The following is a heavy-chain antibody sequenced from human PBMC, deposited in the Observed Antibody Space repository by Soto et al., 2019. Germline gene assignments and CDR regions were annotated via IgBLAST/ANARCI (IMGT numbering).Heavy chain of an antibody. CDR3: ARDLAKGGGSAGFNY. CDR2: INPKSGGT. Sequence: ASVKVSCKASGYTFTVYYMHWVRQAPGQGLEWMGWINPKSGGTMYPQKFQGRVTMTWDTSISTAYMALTRLRSDDTAVYYCARDLAKGGGSAGFNYSEQGPLITVSS. V-gene: IGHV1-2*02. CDR1: GYTFTVYY. J-gene: IGHJ4*02. D-gene: IGHD1-26*01.